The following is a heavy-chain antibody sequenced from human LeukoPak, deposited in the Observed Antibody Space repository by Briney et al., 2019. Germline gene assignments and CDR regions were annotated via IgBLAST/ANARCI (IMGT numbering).Heavy chain of an antibody. J-gene: IGHJ4*02. CDR1: GFTFRSYS. V-gene: IGHV3-21*01. CDR3: ARGGTVTTMDY. D-gene: IGHD4-17*01. Sequence: GGSLRLSCAASGFTFRSYSMNWVRQAPGKGLEWVSSISSSSSYIYYADSVKGRFTISRDNAKNSLYLQMNSLRAEDTAVYYCARGGTVTTMDYWGQGTLVTVSS. CDR2: ISSSSSYI.